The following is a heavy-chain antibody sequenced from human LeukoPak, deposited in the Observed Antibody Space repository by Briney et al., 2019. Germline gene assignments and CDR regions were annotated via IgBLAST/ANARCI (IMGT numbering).Heavy chain of an antibody. CDR2: ISAYNGKT. J-gene: IGHJ6*03. Sequence: ASVKVSCKASGYTFTSYGISWVRQAPGQGLEWMGWISAYNGKTNYAQKLQGRVTMTTDTSTSTAYMELRSLRSDDTAVYYCARDGIFEYSSSSRIYYYYYMDVWGKGTTVTVSS. D-gene: IGHD6-6*01. V-gene: IGHV1-18*01. CDR1: GYTFTSYG. CDR3: ARDGIFEYSSSSRIYYYYYMDV.